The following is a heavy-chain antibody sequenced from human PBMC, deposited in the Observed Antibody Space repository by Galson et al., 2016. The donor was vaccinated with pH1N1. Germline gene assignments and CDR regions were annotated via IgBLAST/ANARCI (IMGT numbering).Heavy chain of an antibody. CDR1: GHKFTSSW. CDR2: IYLGGSLI. V-gene: IGHV5-51*01. J-gene: IGHJ3*02. Sequence: QSGAEVKKPVESLKISCKGSGHKFTSSWIGWVRQMPGKGLEWMGIIYLGGSLIRYRPSFQGQVTISADKSVNIVYLEWGSLKASDTAMYYCARQNDYGDYRGDAFDIWGQGTIVTVSS. D-gene: IGHD4-17*01. CDR3: ARQNDYGDYRGDAFDI.